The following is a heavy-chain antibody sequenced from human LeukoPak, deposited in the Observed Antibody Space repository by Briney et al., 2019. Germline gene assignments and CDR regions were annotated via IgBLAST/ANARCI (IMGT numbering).Heavy chain of an antibody. V-gene: IGHV3-66*01. J-gene: IGHJ4*02. D-gene: IGHD4-17*01. Sequence: GGSLRLSCAASGFTVSSNYMSWVRQAPGKGLEWVSVIYSGGSTYYADSVKGRFTISRDNARNTVHLLMSSLTVEDTGVYYCARGIYGDPVAFDSWGQGALVTVSS. CDR3: ARGIYGDPVAFDS. CDR2: IYSGGST. CDR1: GFTVSSNY.